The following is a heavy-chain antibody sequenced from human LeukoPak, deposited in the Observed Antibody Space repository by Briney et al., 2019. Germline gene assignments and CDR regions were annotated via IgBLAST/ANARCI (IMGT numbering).Heavy chain of an antibody. CDR3: ARGTTVVTPSFFDY. J-gene: IGHJ4*02. CDR1: GFTFSNAW. D-gene: IGHD4-23*01. Sequence: GGSLRLSCAASGFTFSNAWMSWVRQAPGKGLEWVAYIQYDGSNEQFADSVKGRFSISRDSSKNILYLQVNSLRAEDTAVYYCARGTTVVTPSFFDYWGQGTLVTVSS. V-gene: IGHV3-30*02. CDR2: IQYDGSNE.